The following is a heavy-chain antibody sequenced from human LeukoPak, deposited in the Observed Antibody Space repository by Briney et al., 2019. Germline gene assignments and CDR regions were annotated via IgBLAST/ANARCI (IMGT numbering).Heavy chain of an antibody. J-gene: IGHJ4*02. CDR3: ARESSSGWTYFDY. Sequence: SETLSLTRNVSGGSISNYYWSWIRQPPGKGLEWIGDIYYGGSTNYNPSLKSRVTISVDTSKNQFSLKLSSVTAADTAVYYCARESSSGWTYFDYWGQGTLVTVSS. CDR1: GGSISNYY. CDR2: IYYGGST. D-gene: IGHD6-19*01. V-gene: IGHV4-59*01.